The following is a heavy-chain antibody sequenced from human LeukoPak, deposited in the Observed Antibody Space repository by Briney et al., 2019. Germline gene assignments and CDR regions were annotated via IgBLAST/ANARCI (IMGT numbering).Heavy chain of an antibody. CDR2: ISGSGGSK. Sequence: QSGGSLRLSCAASGFTFSTYGMSWVRQAPGKGLEWVSGISGSGGSKYYADPVKGRFTISRDNSKNKLYLQMNSLRAEDTAIYYCAKDWDWELLIFDYWGQGTLVTVSS. J-gene: IGHJ4*02. CDR3: AKDWDWELLIFDY. D-gene: IGHD1-26*01. V-gene: IGHV3-23*01. CDR1: GFTFSTYG.